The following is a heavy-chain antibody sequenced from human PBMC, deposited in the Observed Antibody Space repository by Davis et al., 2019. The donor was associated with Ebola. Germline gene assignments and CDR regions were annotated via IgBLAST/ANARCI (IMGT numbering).Heavy chain of an antibody. D-gene: IGHD6-19*01. V-gene: IGHV3-23*01. CDR2: ISGSGGST. CDR3: ARGVLVDSSGWQTIGPLYH. CDR1: GFTFSSYA. Sequence: GESLKISCAASGFTFSSYAMSWVRQAPGKGLEWVSAISGSGGSTYYADSVKGRFTISRDNAKNSLYLQMNSLRAEDTAVYYCARGVLVDSSGWQTIGPLYHWGQGTLVTVSS. J-gene: IGHJ5*02.